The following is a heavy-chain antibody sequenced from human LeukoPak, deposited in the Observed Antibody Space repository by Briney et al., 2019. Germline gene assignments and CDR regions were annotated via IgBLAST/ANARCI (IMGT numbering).Heavy chain of an antibody. V-gene: IGHV3-23*01. CDR2: ISGSGDST. Sequence: GGSLRLSCAASGFTFSTYAMSWVRQAPGKGLEWVSAISGSGDSTYYADSVKGRFTISRDNSENTLYLQMNSLRAEDTAEYYCAKLVISAILRSNWFDPWGQGTLVTVSS. CDR1: GFTFSTYA. CDR3: AKLVISAILRSNWFDP. D-gene: IGHD3-16*02. J-gene: IGHJ5*02.